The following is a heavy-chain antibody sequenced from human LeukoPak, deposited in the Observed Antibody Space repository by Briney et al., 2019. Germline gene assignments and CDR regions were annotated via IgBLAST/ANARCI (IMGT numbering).Heavy chain of an antibody. D-gene: IGHD3-16*02. CDR2: ISGSGGST. Sequence: PGGSLRVSCAASGFTFSSSAMSWVRQAPGKGLEWVSAISGSGGSTYYADSVKGRFTISRDNSKNTLYLQMNNLRAEDTAVYYCAKEGLDFAGVFANGFDYWGQGTLVTVSS. CDR1: GFTFSSSA. V-gene: IGHV3-23*01. J-gene: IGHJ4*02. CDR3: AKEGLDFAGVFANGFDY.